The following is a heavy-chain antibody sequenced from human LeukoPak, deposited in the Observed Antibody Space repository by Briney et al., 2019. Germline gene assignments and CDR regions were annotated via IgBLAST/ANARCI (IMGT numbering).Heavy chain of an antibody. Sequence: GGSLRLSCAASGFTFSSYNMNWVRQAPGKGLEWVSSITSGSSYIYYADSVKGRFAISRDNAKNSLYLQMNSLRAEDTAVYYCARDPYSGSYGNYYYYFMDVWGKGTTVTISS. D-gene: IGHD1-26*01. CDR1: GFTFSSYN. V-gene: IGHV3-21*01. J-gene: IGHJ6*03. CDR2: ITSGSSYI. CDR3: ARDPYSGSYGNYYYYFMDV.